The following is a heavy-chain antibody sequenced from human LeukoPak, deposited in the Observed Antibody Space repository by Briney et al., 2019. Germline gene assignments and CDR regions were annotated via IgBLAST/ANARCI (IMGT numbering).Heavy chain of an antibody. V-gene: IGHV3-7*03. J-gene: IGHJ4*02. CDR1: GLTFSSYW. CDR3: ARNLPGFDY. CDR2: IKEDGSEK. Sequence: GGSLRLSCAASGLTFSSYWMSWVRPAPGKGLEWVAKIKEDGSEKHYVDSVKGRFTISRDNAKNSLYLQMNSLRAEDTAMYYCARNLPGFDYWGQGTLVTVSS.